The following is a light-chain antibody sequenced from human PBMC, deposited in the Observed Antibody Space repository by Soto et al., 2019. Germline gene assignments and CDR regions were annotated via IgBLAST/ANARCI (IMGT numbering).Light chain of an antibody. J-gene: IGKJ5*01. CDR2: DAS. CDR1: QSVSNSY. Sequence: VLVTHSQATLSLSPGERATLSCSASQSVSNSYLAWYQQKPGQAPRLLIYDASNRATGIPARFSGSGSETDFTLTISSLAPEDFAVYYCQHRMNWPLTFGQGTRLEIK. V-gene: IGKV3-11*01. CDR3: QHRMNWPLT.